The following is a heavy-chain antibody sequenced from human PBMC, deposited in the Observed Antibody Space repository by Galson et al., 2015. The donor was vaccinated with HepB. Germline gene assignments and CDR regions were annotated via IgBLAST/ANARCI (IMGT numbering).Heavy chain of an antibody. J-gene: IGHJ5*02. CDR2: TYYRSKWYT. V-gene: IGHV6-1*01. D-gene: IGHD6-13*01. CDR1: GDSVSSNSAA. Sequence: CAISGDSVSSNSAAWNWIRQSPSRGLEWLGRTYYRSKWYTDYAVSVQGRITINPDTSKNQFSPQLNSVTPDDTAVYYCARVEQQVVPTGWFDPWGQGTLVTVSS. CDR3: ARVEQQVVPTGWFDP.